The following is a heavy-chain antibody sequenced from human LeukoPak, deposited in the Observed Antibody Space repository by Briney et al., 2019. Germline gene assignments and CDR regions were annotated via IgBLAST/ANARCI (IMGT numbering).Heavy chain of an antibody. D-gene: IGHD6-19*01. J-gene: IGHJ4*02. Sequence: GGSLRLSCAASGFTFSNAWMSWVRQAPGKGLGWVGRIKSKTDGGTTDYAAPVKGRFTISRDDSKNTLYPQMNSLKTEDTAVYYCTTAKGSGWWYYFDYWGQGTLVTVSS. CDR3: TTAKGSGWWYYFDY. CDR1: GFTFSNAW. CDR2: IKSKTDGGTT. V-gene: IGHV3-15*01.